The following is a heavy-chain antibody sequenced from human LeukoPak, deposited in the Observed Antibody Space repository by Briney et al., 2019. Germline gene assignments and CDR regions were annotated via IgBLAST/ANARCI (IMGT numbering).Heavy chain of an antibody. D-gene: IGHD1-7*01. J-gene: IGHJ5*02. V-gene: IGHV3-21*06. CDR3: AKSEITGTTRAPNWFDP. Sequence: GSLRLSCAASGLTFSNFCMNWVRRTPGKGLEWVSAISGSNSYIYYADSVRGRFTISRDNSKNTLYLQMNSLRAEDTAVYFCAKSEITGTTRAPNWFDPRGQGTLVTVSS. CDR2: ISGSNSYI. CDR1: GLTFSNFC.